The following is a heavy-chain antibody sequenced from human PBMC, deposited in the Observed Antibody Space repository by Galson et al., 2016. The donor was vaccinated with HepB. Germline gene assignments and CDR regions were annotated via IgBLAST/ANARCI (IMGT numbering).Heavy chain of an antibody. CDR1: GGSFRNHA. J-gene: IGHJ6*02. Sequence: SVKVSCKGSGGSFRNHAISWVLQAPGQGLEWIGGIVPMLGVTNYPPTALGRVTITADESTSTAHMELSRLRSEDTALYYCARELEPGVLNYYYGLDVWGQGTTVTVSS. CDR3: ARELEPGVLNYYYGLDV. V-gene: IGHV1-69*10. CDR2: IVPMLGVT. D-gene: IGHD3-3*01.